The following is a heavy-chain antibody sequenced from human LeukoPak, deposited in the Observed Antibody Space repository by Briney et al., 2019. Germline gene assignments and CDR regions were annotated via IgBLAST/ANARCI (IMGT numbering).Heavy chain of an antibody. D-gene: IGHD1-14*01. J-gene: IGHJ4*02. CDR2: ISPGSDYR. Sequence: GGSLRLSCVASGYIFSDYAMVWVRQVPGEGLEWVSAISPGSDYRFYADSVKGRFTVSRDNSKNTVFLQMNNLRVEDTAVYYCAKRGVDATTRHFDYWGRGTLLTVPS. CDR1: GYIFSDYA. CDR3: AKRGVDATTRHFDY. V-gene: IGHV3-23*01.